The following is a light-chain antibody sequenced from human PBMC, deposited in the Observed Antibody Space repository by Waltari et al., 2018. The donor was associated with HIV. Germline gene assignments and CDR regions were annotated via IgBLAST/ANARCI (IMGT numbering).Light chain of an antibody. Sequence: QSALTQPPSVSGAPGQRVTISCTGSSSNFGEGYHVHWYQQLPGTAPKLLIYGNSNRPSGVPDRFSGSKAGTSASLAITGLQAEDGADYYCQSYDSRLHVVFGGGTKLTVL. V-gene: IGLV1-40*01. CDR1: SSNFGEGYH. CDR3: QSYDSRLHVV. CDR2: GNS. J-gene: IGLJ2*01.